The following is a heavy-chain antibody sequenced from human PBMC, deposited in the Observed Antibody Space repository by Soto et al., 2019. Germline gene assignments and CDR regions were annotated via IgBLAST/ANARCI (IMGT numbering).Heavy chain of an antibody. V-gene: IGHV1-2*02. J-gene: IGHJ4*02. D-gene: IGHD6-19*01. CDR1: GYNFNGYY. Sequence: QVNLVQSGAEVKKPGASVKVSCKASGYNFNGYYIHWVRQAPGQELEWMGWMKPNTGGANDAQKVQGKVIMTTDTSISTAYLELRSLTSDDTAVYYCAKVISTIGSKQWLAQTKHQALDYWGQGTLVTVSS. CDR2: MKPNTGGA. CDR3: AKVISTIGSKQWLAQTKHQALDY.